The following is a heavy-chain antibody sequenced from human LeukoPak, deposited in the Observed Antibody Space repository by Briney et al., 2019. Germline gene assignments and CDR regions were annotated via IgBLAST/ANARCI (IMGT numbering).Heavy chain of an antibody. V-gene: IGHV3-23*01. Sequence: GGSLRLSCAASGFTFSDYAMTWVRQGPGKGLEWVSVIITSGATYYADSVRGRFTVSRDNSQSTLYLQMHSLRADDTAIYYCVRESPARHFGFDYWGQGALVTVSS. CDR1: GFTFSDYA. CDR2: IITSGAT. J-gene: IGHJ4*02. CDR3: VRESPARHFGFDY. D-gene: IGHD3-10*01.